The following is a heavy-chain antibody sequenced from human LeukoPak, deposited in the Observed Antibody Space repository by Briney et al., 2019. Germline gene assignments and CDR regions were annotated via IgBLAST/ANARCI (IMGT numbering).Heavy chain of an antibody. Sequence: PRGSLMLSCEASGFTFTSYWMSWVRQAPGKGPEWVAHIKENGNEQYYADSVKGRFTISRDNVKQSLGLQMNSLRVEDTAVYYCARGPGDFDASDIWGQGTMVTVSS. J-gene: IGHJ3*02. CDR2: IKENGNEQ. CDR3: ARGPGDFDASDI. CDR1: GFTFTSYW. V-gene: IGHV3-7*01. D-gene: IGHD1-14*01.